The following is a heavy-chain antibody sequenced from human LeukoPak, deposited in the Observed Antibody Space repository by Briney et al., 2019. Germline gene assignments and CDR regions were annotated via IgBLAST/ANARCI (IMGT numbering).Heavy chain of an antibody. CDR3: ARRANIVVVPITADAFDI. D-gene: IGHD3-22*01. CDR2: IYPGDSDS. Sequence: GESLKISCKGSGYSFTSYWIGWVRQMPGKGLEWMGIIYPGDSDSRYSPSFQGQVTISADKSISTAYLQWSSLKASDTAMYYCARRANIVVVPITADAFDIWGQGTMVTVSS. CDR1: GYSFTSYW. V-gene: IGHV5-51*01. J-gene: IGHJ3*02.